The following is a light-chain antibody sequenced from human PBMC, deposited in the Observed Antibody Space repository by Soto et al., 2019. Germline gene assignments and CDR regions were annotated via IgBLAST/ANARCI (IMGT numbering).Light chain of an antibody. J-gene: IGKJ4*01. CDR3: QEYTGDSGLT. CDR2: SAS. CDR1: QNIRSW. V-gene: IGKV1-5*03. Sequence: DIQMTQSPSTVSASIGDRVTITCRASQNIRSWVAWYQQKPGKDPELLIYSASGLETEVPSRFSGSGFGTEFTLSNSSLHPDDFATYYCQEYTGDSGLTFGGGTKVEIK.